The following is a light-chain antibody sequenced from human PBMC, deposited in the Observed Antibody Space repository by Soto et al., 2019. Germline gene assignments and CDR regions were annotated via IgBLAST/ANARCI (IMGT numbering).Light chain of an antibody. CDR2: GAS. CDR1: QSVSSNY. V-gene: IGKV3-20*01. J-gene: IGKJ4*01. CDR3: QRYGSSPPLT. Sequence: EIVLMQSPGTLSLSPGERATLSCRTSQSVSSNYLAWYQQKPGQAPRLLIDGASRRATGIPDRFSGSRSGTDFTLTISILEPEDFAVYYCQRYGSSPPLTFGGGTKVDIK.